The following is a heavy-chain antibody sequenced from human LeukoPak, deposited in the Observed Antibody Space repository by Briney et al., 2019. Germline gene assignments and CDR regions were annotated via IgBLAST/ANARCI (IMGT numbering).Heavy chain of an antibody. CDR1: GFTFSNYG. Sequence: PGGSLRLSCAASGFTFSNYGMHWVRQAPGKGLEWVAIIWYDASNEYYADSVKGRFTISRDNSKNTLYLQMNSLRAEDTAVYYCARGLYDSSGCLDYWGQGTLVAVSS. CDR2: IWYDASNE. D-gene: IGHD3-22*01. CDR3: ARGLYDSSGCLDY. J-gene: IGHJ4*02. V-gene: IGHV3-33*01.